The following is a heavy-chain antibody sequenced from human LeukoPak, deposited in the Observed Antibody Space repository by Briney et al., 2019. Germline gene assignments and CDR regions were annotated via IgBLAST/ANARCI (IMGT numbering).Heavy chain of an antibody. V-gene: IGHV3-53*01. J-gene: IGHJ4*02. CDR1: GLTVSKNY. D-gene: IGHD1-1*01. CDR2: IYSGGNT. CDR3: ARDPTGATDY. Sequence: PGGSLRLSCAASGLTVSKNYMSWVRQAPGKGLEWVSVIYSGGNTYYADSVKGRFTISRDNSKNTLYLQMNSLRAEDTAVYYCARDPTGATDYWGQATLVTVSS.